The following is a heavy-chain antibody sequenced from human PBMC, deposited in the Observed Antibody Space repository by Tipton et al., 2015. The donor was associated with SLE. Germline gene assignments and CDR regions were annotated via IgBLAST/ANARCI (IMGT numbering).Heavy chain of an antibody. CDR3: ARDPNGGYGSFDY. CDR2: IYYAGAT. J-gene: IGHJ4*02. Sequence: TLSLTCTVSGASLSSGRYYWTWIRQHPENGLEWIGYIYYAGATYYNPSLKSRVIISLDRSQNQFSLNLNSVTAADTAVYYCARDPNGGYGSFDYWGLGALVTVSS. D-gene: IGHD7-27*01. V-gene: IGHV4-31*03. CDR1: GASLSSGRYY.